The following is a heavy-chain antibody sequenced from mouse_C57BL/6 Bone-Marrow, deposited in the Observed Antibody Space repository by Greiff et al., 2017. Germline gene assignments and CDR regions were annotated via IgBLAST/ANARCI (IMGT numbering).Heavy chain of an antibody. CDR2: INPSNGGT. D-gene: IGHD2-5*01. CDR3: ARKGSNYAYFDY. CDR1: GYTFTSYW. J-gene: IGHJ2*01. V-gene: IGHV1-53*01. Sequence: VQLQQPGTELVKPGASVKLSCKASGYTFTSYWMHWVKQRPGQGLEWIGNINPSNGGTNSNEKFKSKATLAVDKSSSTAYMQLSSLTSEYSAVYYCARKGSNYAYFDYWGQGTTLTGSS.